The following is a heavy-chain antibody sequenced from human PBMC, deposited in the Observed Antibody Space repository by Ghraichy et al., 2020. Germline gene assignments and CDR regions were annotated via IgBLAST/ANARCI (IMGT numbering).Heavy chain of an antibody. J-gene: IGHJ6*02. Sequence: ASVKVSCKASGYSFISYAISWVRQAPGQGFEWMGWISAHNGNTRYAQKLQGRVTMTTDTPTSTAYMELRSLTSDDTAVYYCARVGYCGSTSCYTPNNYYGMDVWGQGTTVTVSS. CDR1: GYSFISYA. V-gene: IGHV1-18*01. CDR3: ARVGYCGSTSCYTPNNYYGMDV. D-gene: IGHD2-2*02. CDR2: ISAHNGNT.